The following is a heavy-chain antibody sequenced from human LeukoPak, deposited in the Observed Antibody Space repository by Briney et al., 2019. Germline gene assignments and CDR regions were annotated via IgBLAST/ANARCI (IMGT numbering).Heavy chain of an antibody. V-gene: IGHV3-23*01. J-gene: IGHJ4*02. CDR2: ISGSGSST. CDR1: GFTFSSYA. Sequence: GGSLRLSCAASGFTFSSYAMNWVRQAPGKGLEWVSAISGSGSSTYNADSVKGRFTISRDNSKNTLYLQMNSLRAEDTAVYYCARGRVGFYGSGSSIFDYWGQGTLVTVSS. CDR3: ARGRVGFYGSGSSIFDY. D-gene: IGHD3-10*01.